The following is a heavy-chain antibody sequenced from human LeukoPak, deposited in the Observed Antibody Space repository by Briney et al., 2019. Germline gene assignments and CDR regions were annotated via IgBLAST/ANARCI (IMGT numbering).Heavy chain of an antibody. Sequence: GGSLRLSCAASGFTFSSYAMTWVRQAPGKGLEWVSGISGSGGSTYYADSVKGRFTISRDNSKNTLYVQMNSLRAEDTAVYYCGKSDYYDSSGYYYGSDYWGQGTLVTVSS. CDR2: ISGSGGST. J-gene: IGHJ4*02. CDR3: GKSDYYDSSGYYYGSDY. V-gene: IGHV3-23*01. D-gene: IGHD3-22*01. CDR1: GFTFSSYA.